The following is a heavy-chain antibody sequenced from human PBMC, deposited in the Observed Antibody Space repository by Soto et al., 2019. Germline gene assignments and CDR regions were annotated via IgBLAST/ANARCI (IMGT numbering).Heavy chain of an antibody. CDR1: GGSFSGYY. CDR2: INHSGST. D-gene: IGHD4-17*01. V-gene: IGHV4-34*01. Sequence: PSETLSLTCAVYGGSFSGYYWSWIRQPPGKGLEWIGEINHSGSTNYNPSLKSRVTISVDTSKNQFSLKLSSVTAADTAVYYCARAPRTYGATRSYFDYWGQGTLVT. CDR3: ARAPRTYGATRSYFDY. J-gene: IGHJ4*02.